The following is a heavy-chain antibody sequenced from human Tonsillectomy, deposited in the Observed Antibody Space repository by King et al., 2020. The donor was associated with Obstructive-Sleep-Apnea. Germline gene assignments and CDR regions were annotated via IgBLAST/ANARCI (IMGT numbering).Heavy chain of an antibody. CDR1: GGSISSSSYY. Sequence: QLQESGPGLVKPSETLSLTCTVSGGSISSSSYYWGWIRQPPGKGLEWIGSIYYSGSTYYNPSLKSRVTISVDTSKNQFSLKLSSVTAADTAEYYCAREGDIVVVPAANMDVWGQGTTVTVSS. CDR2: IYYSGST. V-gene: IGHV4-39*07. CDR3: AREGDIVVVPAANMDV. D-gene: IGHD2-2*01. J-gene: IGHJ6*02.